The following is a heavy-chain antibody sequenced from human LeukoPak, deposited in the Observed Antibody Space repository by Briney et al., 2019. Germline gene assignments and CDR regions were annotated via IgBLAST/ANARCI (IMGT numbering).Heavy chain of an antibody. Sequence: GGSLRLSCAASGFTFSSYSMNWVRQAPGKGLEWVSSISSSSSYIYYADSVKGRFTISRDNAKNSLYLQMNSLRAEDTAVYYCARYYVWGSKGPIRYKRNAFDIWGQGTMVTVSS. J-gene: IGHJ3*02. V-gene: IGHV3-21*01. CDR1: GFTFSSYS. D-gene: IGHD3-16*01. CDR3: ARYYVWGSKGPIRYKRNAFDI. CDR2: ISSSSSYI.